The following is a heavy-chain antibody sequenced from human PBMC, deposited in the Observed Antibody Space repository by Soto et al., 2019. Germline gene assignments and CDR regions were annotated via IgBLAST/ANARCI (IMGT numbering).Heavy chain of an antibody. CDR1: GFTFSSYA. J-gene: IGHJ6*02. Sequence: EVQLLESGGGLVQPGGSLRLSCAASGFTFSSYAMSWVRQAPGKGLEWVSAISGSGGSTYYADSVKGRFTISRDNSKNTLSLQMNSLRDEDTAVYYCAKDNNDFWSGYYNYYYGMDVWGQGTTVTVSS. CDR2: ISGSGGST. V-gene: IGHV3-23*01. D-gene: IGHD3-3*01. CDR3: AKDNNDFWSGYYNYYYGMDV.